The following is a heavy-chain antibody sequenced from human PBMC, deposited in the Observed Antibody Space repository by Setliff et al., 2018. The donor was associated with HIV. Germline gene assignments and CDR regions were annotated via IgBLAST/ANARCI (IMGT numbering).Heavy chain of an antibody. CDR3: ASEKKAWSVSDSFYEY. D-gene: IGHD3-3*01. Sequence: SETLSLTCTVSGGSVSTSSYYWGWVRQPPGKGLEWIGYVHYSGSTRYNPSLKSRVTISVDTSKKKFSLKLTSMTATDTAVYYCASEKKAWSVSDSFYEYWGQGVPVTAPQ. CDR2: VHYSGST. CDR1: GGSVSTSSYY. V-gene: IGHV4-61*01. J-gene: IGHJ4*02.